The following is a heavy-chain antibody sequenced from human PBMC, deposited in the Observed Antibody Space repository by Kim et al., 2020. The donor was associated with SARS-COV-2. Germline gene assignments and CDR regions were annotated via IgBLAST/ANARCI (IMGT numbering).Heavy chain of an antibody. D-gene: IGHD3-22*01. J-gene: IGHJ1*01. CDR1: GFTFSGSG. CDR2: IRSKLNNYAT. Sequence: GGSLRLSCVASGFTFSGSGVHWVRQASGKGLEWVGRIRSKLNNYATAYAVSMEGRFTISRDDSENTAYLQMNSLNTDDTAVYYWTSGYGKSGSLDLFWGQGSLVTASS. V-gene: IGHV3-73*01. CDR3: TSGYGKSGSLDLF.